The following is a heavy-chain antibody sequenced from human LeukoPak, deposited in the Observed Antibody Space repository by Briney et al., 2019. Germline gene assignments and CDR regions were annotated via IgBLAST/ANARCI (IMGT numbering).Heavy chain of an antibody. D-gene: IGHD2-2*01. CDR2: ISYDGSNK. J-gene: IGHJ5*02. CDR3: ARVRKDIVVVPAAMFNWFDP. V-gene: IGHV3-30-3*01. CDR1: GFTFSSYA. Sequence: PGRSLRLSCAASGFTFSSYAMHWVRQAPGKGLEWVAVISYDGSNKYYADSVKGRFTISRDNSKNTLYLQMNSLRAEDTAVYYCARVRKDIVVVPAAMFNWFDPWGQGTLVTVSS.